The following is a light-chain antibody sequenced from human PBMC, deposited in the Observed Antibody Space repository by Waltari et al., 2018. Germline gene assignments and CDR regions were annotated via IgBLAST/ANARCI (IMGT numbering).Light chain of an antibody. CDR3: YSTDSSGNHRV. Sequence: SYELTQPPSVSVSPGQTARITCSGDDLPKTYAYWYQQKHGQAPAVVIYEDTKRPPGIPERFSGSSSGTMATFTISGAQVEDEADYYCYSTDSSGNHRVFGRGTKLTVL. V-gene: IGLV3-10*01. CDR2: EDT. CDR1: DLPKTY. J-gene: IGLJ3*02.